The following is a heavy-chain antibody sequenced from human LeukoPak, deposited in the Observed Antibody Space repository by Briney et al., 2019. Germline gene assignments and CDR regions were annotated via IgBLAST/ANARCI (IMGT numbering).Heavy chain of an antibody. CDR2: IRGSGDGYGT. V-gene: IGHV3-23*01. D-gene: IGHD2-2*01. CDR3: AKVGHCPSTSCF. J-gene: IGHJ4*02. CDR1: GFTFSIYD. Sequence: PGGSLRLSCAASGFTFSIYDMSWVRQAPGEGLEWVSAIRGSGDGYGTYYADSVKGRFTISRDNSKNTLYLQMKSLRAQDTAVYYCAKVGHCPSTSCFWGQGTLVTVSS.